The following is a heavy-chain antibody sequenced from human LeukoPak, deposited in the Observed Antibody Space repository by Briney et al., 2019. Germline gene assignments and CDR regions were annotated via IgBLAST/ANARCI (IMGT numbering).Heavy chain of an antibody. CDR2: FDPEDGET. CDR1: GYXLTELS. CDR3: ATGDVYDYVWGSYPRY. J-gene: IGHJ4*02. D-gene: IGHD3-16*01. V-gene: IGHV1-24*01. Sequence: GASVKVSCKVSGYXLTELSMHWVRQAPGKGLEWMGGFDPEDGETIYAQKFQGRVTMTEDTSTDTAYMELSSLRSEDTAVYYCATGDVYDYVWGSYPRYWGQGTLVTVSS.